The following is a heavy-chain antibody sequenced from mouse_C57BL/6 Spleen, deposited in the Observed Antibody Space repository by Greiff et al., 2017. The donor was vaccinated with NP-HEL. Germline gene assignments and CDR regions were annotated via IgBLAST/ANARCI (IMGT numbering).Heavy chain of an antibody. CDR3: ARPRDYYGSSHWYFDV. CDR2: INPNNGGT. Sequence: VQLQQSGPELVKPGASVKMSCKASGYTFTDYNMHWVKQSHGKSLEWIGYINPNNGGTSYNQKFKGKATLTVNKSSSTAYMELRSLTSEDSAVYYCARPRDYYGSSHWYFDVWGTGTTVTVSS. V-gene: IGHV1-22*01. D-gene: IGHD1-1*01. J-gene: IGHJ1*03. CDR1: GYTFTDYN.